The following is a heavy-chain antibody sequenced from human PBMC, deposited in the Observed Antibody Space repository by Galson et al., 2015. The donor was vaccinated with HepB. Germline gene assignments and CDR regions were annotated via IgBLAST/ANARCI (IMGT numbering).Heavy chain of an antibody. J-gene: IGHJ4*02. CDR3: AREQHFGGSIHLDY. V-gene: IGHV3-23*01. CDR2: ISGSDGST. Sequence: SLRLSCAASGFSFSSYAMSWVRRAPGKGLEWVSAISGSDGSTYYADSVKGRFTISRDNSKNTLYLQMNSLRAEDSAVYYCAREQHFGGSIHLDYWGQGPLVTVSS. D-gene: IGHD3-16*01. CDR1: GFSFSSYA.